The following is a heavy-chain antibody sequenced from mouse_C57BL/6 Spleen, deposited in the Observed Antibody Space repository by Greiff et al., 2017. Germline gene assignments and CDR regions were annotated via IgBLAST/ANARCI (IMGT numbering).Heavy chain of an antibody. CDR2: IWRGGST. Sequence: VKLMESGPGLVQPSQSLSITCTVSGFSLTSYGVHWVRQSPGKGLEWLGVIWRGGSTDYNAAFMSRLSITKDNSKSQVFFKMNSLQADDTAIYYCAKNYYGSAWFAYWGQGTLVTVSA. CDR1: GFSLTSYG. D-gene: IGHD1-1*01. V-gene: IGHV2-5*01. J-gene: IGHJ3*01. CDR3: AKNYYGSAWFAY.